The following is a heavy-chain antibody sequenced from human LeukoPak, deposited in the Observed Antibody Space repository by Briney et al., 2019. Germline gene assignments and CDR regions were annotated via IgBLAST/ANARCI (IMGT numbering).Heavy chain of an antibody. CDR1: GFTFSSYS. D-gene: IGHD5-18*01. Sequence: GGSLRLSCAASGFTFSSYSMNWVRQAPGRGLEWVSSISSSSSYIYYADSVKGRFTISRDNAKNSLYLQMNSLRAEDTAVYYCARVDTAMPRSWGQGTLVTVSS. V-gene: IGHV3-21*01. CDR2: ISSSSSYI. CDR3: ARVDTAMPRS. J-gene: IGHJ4*02.